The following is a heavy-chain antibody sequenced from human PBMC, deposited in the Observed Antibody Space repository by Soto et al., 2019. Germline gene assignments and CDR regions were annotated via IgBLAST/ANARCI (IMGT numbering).Heavy chain of an antibody. D-gene: IGHD3-16*01. V-gene: IGHV3-23*01. Sequence: GSLRLSCVASGFTFRSYAMSWVRQAPGKGLEWVSSISGSGGDTFYADSVKGRFTISRDNSKNTLFLQMNNLGADDTAVYYCGTSPGLKAAQNWFGPWGQGTLVTASS. CDR1: GFTFRSYA. CDR3: GTSPGLKAAQNWFGP. CDR2: ISGSGGDT. J-gene: IGHJ5*02.